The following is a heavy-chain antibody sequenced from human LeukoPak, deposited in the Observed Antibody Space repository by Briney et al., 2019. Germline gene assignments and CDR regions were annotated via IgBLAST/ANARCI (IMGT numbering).Heavy chain of an antibody. CDR1: GYTFTDYY. V-gene: IGHV1-2*02. Sequence: ASVKVSCKASGYTFTDYYLHWVRQAPGHGLEWMEWINPKTGVTKYAQNFQGRVTMTRDTSISTAYMEVSRLRSEDTAVFYCARDLAMYSPDLDYWGQGTLVTVSS. D-gene: IGHD1-26*01. J-gene: IGHJ4*02. CDR3: ARDLAMYSPDLDY. CDR2: INPKTGVT.